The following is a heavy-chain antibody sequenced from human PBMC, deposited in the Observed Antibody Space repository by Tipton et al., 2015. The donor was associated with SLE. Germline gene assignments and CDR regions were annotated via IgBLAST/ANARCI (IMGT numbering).Heavy chain of an antibody. D-gene: IGHD1-26*01. V-gene: IGHV3-13*01. CDR2: IDTAGDT. Sequence: SLRLSCAASGFTFSSYDMHWVRQATGKGLEWVSAIDTAGDTYYPGAVKGRFTSSRENAKNPLYLQMNSLRAGDTAVYYCARGGGSYNWFDPWGQGTLVTVSS. J-gene: IGHJ5*02. CDR3: ARGGGSYNWFDP. CDR1: GFTFSSYD.